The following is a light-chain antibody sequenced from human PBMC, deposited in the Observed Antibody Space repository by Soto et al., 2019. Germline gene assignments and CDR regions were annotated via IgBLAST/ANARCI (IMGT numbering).Light chain of an antibody. CDR3: QQRTNWPDT. Sequence: EILLTQSPDTLSLSPGEGATLSCRASQSIGSSLAWYQQKPGQAPRLLIYASYNRATGIPARFSGSGSGTDFTLTISSLEPEDFAVYYCQQRTNWPDTFGQGTRLEIK. CDR2: ASY. J-gene: IGKJ5*01. V-gene: IGKV3-11*01. CDR1: QSIGSS.